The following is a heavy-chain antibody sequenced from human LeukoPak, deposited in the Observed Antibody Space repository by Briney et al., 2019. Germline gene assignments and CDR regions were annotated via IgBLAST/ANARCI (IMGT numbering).Heavy chain of an antibody. Sequence: GGSLRLSCAASGFTFSSYSMNWVRQAPGKGLEWVANIKQDGTGKYYVDSVKGRFTISRDNAKSSLYLQMNSLRAEDTAVYYCASEDIVVVPAATPFDYWGQGTLVTVSS. D-gene: IGHD2-2*01. CDR1: GFTFSSYS. V-gene: IGHV3-7*01. CDR2: IKQDGTGK. J-gene: IGHJ4*02. CDR3: ASEDIVVVPAATPFDY.